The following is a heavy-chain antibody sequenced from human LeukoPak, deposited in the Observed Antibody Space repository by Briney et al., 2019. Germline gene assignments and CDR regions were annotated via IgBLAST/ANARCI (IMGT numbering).Heavy chain of an antibody. CDR3: ARGSRYYYDSSTYSYFDY. Sequence: PGGSLRLSCVVSGFSFNTYWMSWVRQAPGKGLEWVANIKQDGSDKSYVDSVKGRFTISRDNAKNSVYLQMNSLRAEDTAVYYCARGSRYYYDSSTYSYFDYWGQGTMVTVSS. V-gene: IGHV3-7*01. D-gene: IGHD3-22*01. CDR1: GFSFNTYW. CDR2: IKQDGSDK. J-gene: IGHJ4*02.